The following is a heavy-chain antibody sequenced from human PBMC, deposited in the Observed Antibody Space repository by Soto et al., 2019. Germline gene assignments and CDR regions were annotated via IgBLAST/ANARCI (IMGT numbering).Heavy chain of an antibody. V-gene: IGHV1-69*01. J-gene: IGHJ5*02. CDR1: GGTFSSYA. CDR2: IIPIFGTA. D-gene: IGHD3-16*01. CDR3: ARGEMATIFGGGSSGSCCRFDP. Sequence: QVQLVQSGAEVKKPGSSVKVSCKASGGTFSSYAISWVRQAPGQGLEWMGGIIPIFGTANYAQKFQGRVTITADESTSTAYMELSSLRSEDTAVYYCARGEMATIFGGGSSGSCCRFDPWGQGTLVTVSS.